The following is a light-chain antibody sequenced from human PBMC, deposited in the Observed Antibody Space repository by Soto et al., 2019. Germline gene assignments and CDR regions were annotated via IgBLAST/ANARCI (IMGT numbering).Light chain of an antibody. Sequence: QSSRRHPLAVSRAPGRSGTISCTGTSSDGGGYNYVSWYQQHPGKAPKLMIYDVSKRPSGVPDRFSGSKSGNTASLTISGLQAEDEADYYCCSYAGSYTLFGTGTKVTVL. J-gene: IGLJ1*01. CDR3: CSYAGSYTL. CDR1: SSDGGGYNY. V-gene: IGLV2-11*01. CDR2: DVS.